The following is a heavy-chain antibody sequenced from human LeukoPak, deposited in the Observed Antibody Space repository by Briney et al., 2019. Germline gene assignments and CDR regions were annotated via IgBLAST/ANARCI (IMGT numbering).Heavy chain of an antibody. CDR2: ISYDGSNK. CDR3: ARDRSYYDSSGYFWGAGTFDY. V-gene: IGHV3-30-3*01. J-gene: IGHJ4*02. CDR1: GFTFSSYA. D-gene: IGHD3-22*01. Sequence: GGSLRLSCAASGFTFSSYAMHWVRQAPGKGLEWVAVISYDGSNKYYADSVKGRFTISRDNSKNTLYLQMNSLRAEDTAVYYCARDRSYYDSSGYFWGAGTFDYWGQGTLVTVSS.